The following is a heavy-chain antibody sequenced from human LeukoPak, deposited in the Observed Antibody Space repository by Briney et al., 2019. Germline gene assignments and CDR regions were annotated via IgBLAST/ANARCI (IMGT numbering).Heavy chain of an antibody. Sequence: SETLSLTCTVSGGSISSSSYYWGWIRQPPGTGLESIGSIYYSGSTYYNPSLKSRVTISVDTSKNQFSLKLSSVTAADTAVYYCARGRFCSSTSCSHFDIWGQGTLVTVS. CDR1: GGSISSSSYY. V-gene: IGHV4-39*01. CDR3: ARGRFCSSTSCSHFDI. CDR2: IYYSGST. D-gene: IGHD2-2*01. J-gene: IGHJ4*02.